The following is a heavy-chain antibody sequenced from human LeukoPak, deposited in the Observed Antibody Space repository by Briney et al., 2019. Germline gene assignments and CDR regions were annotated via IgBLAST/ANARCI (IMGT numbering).Heavy chain of an antibody. V-gene: IGHV4-59*01. CDR3: ARLYTYGPDYYFDY. J-gene: IGHJ4*02. Sequence: SETLSLTCTVSGGSLSSYSWSWIRQPPGKGLEWIAYIYYNGATNYKSSLKSRVTISVDTSKNLFSLKLSSVTAADTAVYYCARLYTYGPDYYFDYWGQGTLVTVSS. CDR2: IYYNGAT. D-gene: IGHD5-18*01. CDR1: GGSLSSYS.